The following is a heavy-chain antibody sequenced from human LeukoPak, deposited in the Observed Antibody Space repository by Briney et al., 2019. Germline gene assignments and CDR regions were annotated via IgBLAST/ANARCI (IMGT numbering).Heavy chain of an antibody. J-gene: IGHJ5*01. V-gene: IGHV3-7*03. CDR2: IKQDESEK. D-gene: IGHD3-16*02. CDR3: AKSYDYIWGSYRFNWFDS. CDR1: GFTFSSYW. Sequence: GGSLRLSCAASGFTFSSYWMSWVRQAPGKGLEWVANIKQDESEKYYVDSVKGRFTISRDNSKNTLYLQMNSLRAEDTAVYYCAKSYDYIWGSYRFNWFDSWGQGTLVTVSS.